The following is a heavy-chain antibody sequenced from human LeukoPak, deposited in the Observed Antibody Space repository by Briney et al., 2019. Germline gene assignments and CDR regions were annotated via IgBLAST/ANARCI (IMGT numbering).Heavy chain of an antibody. D-gene: IGHD4-17*01. V-gene: IGHV1-18*01. J-gene: IGHJ5*02. CDR3: ARGHDYGDYVRSWFDP. Sequence: GASVKVSCKASVYTFTRYGISWVRQAPGQALEWIGWISAYNGNTNYAQKLQGRVTMTTDTSTSTAYMELRSLRSDDTAVYYCARGHDYGDYVRSWFDPWGQGTLVTVSS. CDR2: ISAYNGNT. CDR1: VYTFTRYG.